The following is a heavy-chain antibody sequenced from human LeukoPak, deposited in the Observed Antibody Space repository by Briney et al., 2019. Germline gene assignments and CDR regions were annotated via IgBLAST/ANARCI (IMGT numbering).Heavy chain of an antibody. CDR1: GYNFLRFG. V-gene: IGHV1-18*01. CDR2: ISGYSGYT. Sequence: ASVKVSCKASGYNFLRFGISWVRQAPGQGLEWMGWISGYSGYTNYAQKFQDRVSMTTDTSTNTAYMEVRSLRSDDTAVYYCAKDARAAAGTPLQDWGQGTLVTVSS. D-gene: IGHD6-13*01. CDR3: AKDARAAAGTPLQD. J-gene: IGHJ4*02.